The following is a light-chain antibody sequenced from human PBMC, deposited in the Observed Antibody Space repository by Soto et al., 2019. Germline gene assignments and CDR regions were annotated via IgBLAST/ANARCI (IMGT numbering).Light chain of an antibody. Sequence: EIVLTQSPGTLSLSPGERATLSCRASQSVSNNYLAWYQQKPGQAPRLLIYGASNRATGIPDRFSGSGSGTDFTLTISRLEPEAFAGYYCQQYGSTGKFGQGTRWIS. CDR1: QSVSNNY. J-gene: IGKJ1*01. CDR2: GAS. V-gene: IGKV3-20*01. CDR3: QQYGSTGK.